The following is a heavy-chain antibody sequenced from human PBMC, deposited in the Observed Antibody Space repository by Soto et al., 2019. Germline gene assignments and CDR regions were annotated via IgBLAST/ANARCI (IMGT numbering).Heavy chain of an antibody. Sequence: HPGGSLRLSCAASGFTFSSYAMSWVRQAPGKGLEWVSAISGSGGSTYYADSVKGRFTISRDNSKNTLYLQMNSLRAEDTAVYYCAKDCGYYGSGSYYKYYFDYWGQGTLVTVSS. CDR2: ISGSGGST. J-gene: IGHJ4*02. CDR1: GFTFSSYA. D-gene: IGHD3-10*01. CDR3: AKDCGYYGSGSYYKYYFDY. V-gene: IGHV3-23*01.